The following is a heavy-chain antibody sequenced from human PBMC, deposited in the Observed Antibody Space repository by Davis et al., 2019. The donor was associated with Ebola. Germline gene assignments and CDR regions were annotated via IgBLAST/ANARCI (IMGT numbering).Heavy chain of an antibody. J-gene: IGHJ4*02. D-gene: IGHD1-1*01. CDR1: GFTISNYW. CDR3: GATGVDYLDY. V-gene: IGHV3-7*01. Sequence: GESLKISCAASGFTISNYWMAWVRQAPGKGLEWVANMNQDGSQKYFVDSVRGRFTISRDNAENSLFLQMSSLRADDIAVYYCGATGVDYLDYWGQGTLVTVSS. CDR2: MNQDGSQK.